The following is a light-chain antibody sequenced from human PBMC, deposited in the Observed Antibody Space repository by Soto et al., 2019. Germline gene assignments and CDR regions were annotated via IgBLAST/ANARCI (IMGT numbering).Light chain of an antibody. CDR2: GAS. CDR3: QQYNTWPPLT. Sequence: EIVMTQSPATLSVSPGERATLSCSASQSVSSDLAWYQQKPGQAARLLIYGASTRATGIPARFSGSGSGTEFTLTISNLESEDVAVYYCQQYNTWPPLTFGGGTKVEIK. CDR1: QSVSSD. J-gene: IGKJ4*01. V-gene: IGKV3-15*01.